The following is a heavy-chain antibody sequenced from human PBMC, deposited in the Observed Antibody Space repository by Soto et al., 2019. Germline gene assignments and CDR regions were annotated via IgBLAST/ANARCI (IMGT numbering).Heavy chain of an antibody. J-gene: IGHJ4*02. Sequence: SETLSLTCAVYGGSFSGYYWSWIRQPPGKGLEWIGEINHSGSTNYNPSLKSRVTISVDTSKNQFSLKLSSVTAADTAVYYCARSQRRVYYFDYWGQGTLVTVSS. CDR2: INHSGST. CDR1: GGSFSGYY. CDR3: ARSQRRVYYFDY. V-gene: IGHV4-34*01.